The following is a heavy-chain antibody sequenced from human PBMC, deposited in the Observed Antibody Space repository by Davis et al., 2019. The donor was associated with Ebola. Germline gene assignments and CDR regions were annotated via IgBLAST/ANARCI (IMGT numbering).Heavy chain of an antibody. CDR1: GFTFSSYG. Sequence: GESLKISCAASGFTFSSYGMHWVRQAPGKGLEWVAVISYDGSNKYYADSVKGRFTISRDNSKNTLYLQMNSLRAEDTAVYYCAREISGYCRGGSCALAYWGQGTPVTVSS. CDR3: AREISGYCRGGSCALAY. CDR2: ISYDGSNK. D-gene: IGHD2-15*01. J-gene: IGHJ4*02. V-gene: IGHV3-30*03.